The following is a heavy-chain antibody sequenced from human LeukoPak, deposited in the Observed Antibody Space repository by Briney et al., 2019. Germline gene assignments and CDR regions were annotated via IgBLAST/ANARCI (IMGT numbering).Heavy chain of an antibody. D-gene: IGHD3-22*01. CDR2: IYYSGST. Sequence: SETLSLTCSVSGGSISSGGYYWSWIRQPPGKGLEWIGDIYYSGSTNYNPSLKSRVTISVDTSKNQFSLKLSSVTAADTAVYYCARDQMTYYDSSGYYPPHAFDIWGQGTMVTVSS. CDR3: ARDQMTYYDSSGYYPPHAFDI. V-gene: IGHV4-61*08. CDR1: GGSISSGGYY. J-gene: IGHJ3*02.